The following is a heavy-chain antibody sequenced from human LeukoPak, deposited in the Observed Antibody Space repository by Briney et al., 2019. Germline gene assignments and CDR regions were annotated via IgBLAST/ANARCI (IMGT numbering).Heavy chain of an antibody. CDR3: ARAVHVYYFDY. Sequence: SETLSLTCTVSGGSISSTGYYWTWVRRPAGKGLEWIGRIYTSGSTNYNPSLKSRVTISVDTSKNQFSLKLSSVTAADTAVYYCARAVHVYYFDYWGQGTLVTVSS. J-gene: IGHJ4*02. V-gene: IGHV4-61*02. CDR2: IYTSGST. D-gene: IGHD3-10*01. CDR1: GGSISSTGYY.